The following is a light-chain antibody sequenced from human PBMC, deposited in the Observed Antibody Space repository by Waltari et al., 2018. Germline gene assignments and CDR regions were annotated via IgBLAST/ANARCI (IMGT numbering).Light chain of an antibody. CDR1: QSISSY. CDR3: QQSYSTLYT. Sequence: DIQMTQSPSSLSASVGDRVTITCRASQSISSYLNWYQQKPVKAPKLLIYAASSLQSGVPSRFSCSGSGTDFTLTISSLQPEDFATYFCQQSYSTLYTFGQGTKLEIK. V-gene: IGKV1-39*01. CDR2: AAS. J-gene: IGKJ2*01.